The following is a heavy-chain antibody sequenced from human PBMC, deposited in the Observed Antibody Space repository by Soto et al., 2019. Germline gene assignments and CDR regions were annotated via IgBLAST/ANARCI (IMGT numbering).Heavy chain of an antibody. CDR1: GGTFSSYT. V-gene: IGHV1-69*08. D-gene: IGHD2-15*01. CDR3: ARDQAGYCSGGSCPGGY. Sequence: QVQLVQSGAEVKKPGSSVKVSCKASGGTFSSYTISWVRQAPGQGLEWMGRIIPILSIANYAQKFQGRVTITADKSTSTAYRELSSLRSEDTAVYYCARDQAGYCSGGSCPGGYWGQGTLVTVSS. CDR2: IIPILSIA. J-gene: IGHJ4*02.